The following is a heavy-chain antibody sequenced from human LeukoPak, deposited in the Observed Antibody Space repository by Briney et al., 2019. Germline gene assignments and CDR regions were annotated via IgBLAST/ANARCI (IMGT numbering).Heavy chain of an antibody. CDR2: ISSSGSTI. J-gene: IGHJ4*02. Sequence: GGSLRLSCAASGFTFSDYYMSWIRQAPGKGLEWVSYISSSGSTIYYADSVKGRFTISRDNAKNSLYLQMNSLRAEDTAVYYCANTGYDYVWGSYRPFDYWGQGTLVTVSS. V-gene: IGHV3-11*01. CDR3: ANTGYDYVWGSYRPFDY. CDR1: GFTFSDYY. D-gene: IGHD3-16*02.